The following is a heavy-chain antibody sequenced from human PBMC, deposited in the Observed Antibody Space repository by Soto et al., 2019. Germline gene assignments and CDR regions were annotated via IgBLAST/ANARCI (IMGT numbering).Heavy chain of an antibody. CDR3: ARERRYSYGHFDY. J-gene: IGHJ4*02. Sequence: QVQLQESGPGLVKPSETLSLTCTVSGGSISSYYWSWIRQPPGKGLEWIGYIYYSGSTNYNPSLKSRVTISVATSKNQFSLKLSSVTAADTAVYYCARERRYSYGHFDYWGQGTLVTVSS. D-gene: IGHD5-18*01. CDR1: GGSISSYY. V-gene: IGHV4-59*01. CDR2: IYYSGST.